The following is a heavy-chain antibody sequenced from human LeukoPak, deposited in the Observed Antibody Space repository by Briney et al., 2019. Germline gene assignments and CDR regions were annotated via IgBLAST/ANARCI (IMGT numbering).Heavy chain of an antibody. D-gene: IGHD1-1*01. CDR2: MNPNSGNT. V-gene: IGHV1-8*01. J-gene: IGHJ3*02. CDR1: GYTFTSYD. Sequence: AASVKVSCKASGYTFTSYDINWVRRATGQGLEWMGWMNPNSGNTGYAQKFQGRVTMTRNTSINTAYMELSSLRSEDTAVYYCARWDDLGDAFDIWGQGTMVTVSS. CDR3: ARWDDLGDAFDI.